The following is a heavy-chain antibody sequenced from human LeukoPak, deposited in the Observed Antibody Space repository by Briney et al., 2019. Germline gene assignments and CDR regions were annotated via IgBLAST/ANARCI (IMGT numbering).Heavy chain of an antibody. CDR3: ARDRFPSRYGGLDN. J-gene: IGHJ4*02. CDR1: GGSISSYY. D-gene: IGHD1-1*01. CDR2: ISDSGSTI. V-gene: IGHV3-11*01. Sequence: LSLTCTVSGGSISSYYWSWIRQPPGKGLEWVSYISDSGSTIYYADSVKGRFTISRDNAKNSLYLQMNSLRAEDTAVYYCARDRFPSRYGGLDNWGQGTLVTVSS.